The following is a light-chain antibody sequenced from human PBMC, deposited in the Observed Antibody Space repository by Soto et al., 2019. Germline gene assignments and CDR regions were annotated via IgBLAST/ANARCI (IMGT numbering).Light chain of an antibody. V-gene: IGKV1-39*01. CDR1: QRFSDY. J-gene: IGKJ4*01. Sequence: DIQMTQSPSSLSASVGDRVTITCRSSQRFSDYLNWYQQRPGEAPKLLIHTVFTLQSGVPSRFSGSGSGTEFTLTISSLQPEDVAIYYCQQFYSSPTSFGGGTKVEI. CDR2: TVF. CDR3: QQFYSSPTS.